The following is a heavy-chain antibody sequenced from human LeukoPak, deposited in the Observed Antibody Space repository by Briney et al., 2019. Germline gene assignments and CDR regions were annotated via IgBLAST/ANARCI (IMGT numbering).Heavy chain of an antibody. Sequence: SETLSLTCAVYGGSFSAYYWSWIRQPPGKGLEWIGEINHSGSTNYNPSLKSRVTISVDTSKNQFSLKLSSVTAADTAVYYCARSYGPANWFDPWGQGTLVTVSS. J-gene: IGHJ5*02. CDR1: GGSFSAYY. V-gene: IGHV4-34*01. CDR2: INHSGST. D-gene: IGHD4-17*01. CDR3: ARSYGPANWFDP.